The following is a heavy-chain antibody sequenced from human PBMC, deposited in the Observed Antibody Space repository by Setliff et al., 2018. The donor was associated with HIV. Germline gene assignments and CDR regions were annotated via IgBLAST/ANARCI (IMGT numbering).Heavy chain of an antibody. CDR2: INQDGSAK. J-gene: IGHJ3*02. Sequence: GGSLRLSCAASGFTFSDYWMTWFRQAPGKGLEWVANINQDGSAKYYVDSVKGRFTISRDNAQNSLYLQMNSLRAEDTAVYYCARNTDVDSVYRPFHIWGQGTMVTVSS. D-gene: IGHD1-26*01. CDR3: ARNTDVDSVYRPFHI. V-gene: IGHV3-7*03. CDR1: GFTFSDYW.